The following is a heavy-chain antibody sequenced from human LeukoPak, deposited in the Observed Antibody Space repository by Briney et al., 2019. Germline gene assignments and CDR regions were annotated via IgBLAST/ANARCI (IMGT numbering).Heavy chain of an antibody. CDR1: GYSFNSHH. V-gene: IGHV1-18*01. D-gene: IGHD3-22*01. J-gene: IGHJ4*02. CDR3: AREWGLESSGFYYAY. CDR2: ISAYNGNT. Sequence: ASVKVSCKTSGYSFNSHHVHWVRQAPGQGLEWMGWISAYNGNTNYAQKLQGRVTMTTDTSTSTAYMELRSLRSDDTAVYYCAREWGLESSGFYYAYWGQGTLVTVSS.